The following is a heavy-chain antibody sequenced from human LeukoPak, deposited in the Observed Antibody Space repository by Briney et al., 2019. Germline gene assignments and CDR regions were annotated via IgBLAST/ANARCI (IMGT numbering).Heavy chain of an antibody. V-gene: IGHV1-69*13. CDR1: GGTFSSYA. Sequence: SVKVSCKASGGTFSSYAITWVRQAPGQGLEWMGGIIPIFGTANYAQKFQGRVTITADESTSTAYMELSSLRSEDTAVYYCARGAGAVVDTAMVFDYWGQGTLVTVSS. CDR2: IIPIFGTA. D-gene: IGHD5-18*01. CDR3: ARGAGAVVDTAMVFDY. J-gene: IGHJ4*02.